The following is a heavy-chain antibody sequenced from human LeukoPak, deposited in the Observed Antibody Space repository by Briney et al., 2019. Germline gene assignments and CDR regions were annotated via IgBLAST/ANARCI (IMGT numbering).Heavy chain of an antibody. Sequence: GGSLRLSCAASGFTFSSYWMSWVRQAPGKGLEWVANIKQDGSEKNYVDSVKGRFTISRDNLENSLYLQMNSLRAEDTAIYYCARDADCSGGSCYVYWGQGTLVTVSS. D-gene: IGHD2-15*01. CDR2: IKQDGSEK. J-gene: IGHJ4*02. CDR3: ARDADCSGGSCYVY. CDR1: GFTFSSYW. V-gene: IGHV3-7*01.